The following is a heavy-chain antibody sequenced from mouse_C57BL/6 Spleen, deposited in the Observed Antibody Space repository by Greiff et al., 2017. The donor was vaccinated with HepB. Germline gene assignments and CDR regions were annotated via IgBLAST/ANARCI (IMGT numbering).Heavy chain of an antibody. D-gene: IGHD2-10*01. CDR1: GYTFTNYW. V-gene: IGHV1-63*01. CDR3: ARTYSYAMDY. Sequence: QVHVKQSGAELVRPGTSVKMSCKASGYTFTNYWIGWAKQRPGHGLEWIGDIYPGGGYTNYNEKFKGKATLTADKSSSTAYMQFSSLTSEDSAIYYCARTYSYAMDYWGQGTSVTVSS. CDR2: IYPGGGYT. J-gene: IGHJ4*01.